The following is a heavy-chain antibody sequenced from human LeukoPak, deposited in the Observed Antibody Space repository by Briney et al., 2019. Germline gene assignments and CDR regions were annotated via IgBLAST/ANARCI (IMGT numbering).Heavy chain of an antibody. Sequence: GGSLRLSCAPSGFTFSSYDMSWVRQAPGKGLEWVSAIAFSGGSTYYADSVKGRFTISRHNSKNTLYLQMNSLRPEDTAVYYCARGYTYGNYWGQGTLVTVSS. CDR1: GFTFSSYD. CDR3: ARGYTYGNY. D-gene: IGHD5-18*01. CDR2: IAFSGGST. J-gene: IGHJ4*02. V-gene: IGHV3-23*01.